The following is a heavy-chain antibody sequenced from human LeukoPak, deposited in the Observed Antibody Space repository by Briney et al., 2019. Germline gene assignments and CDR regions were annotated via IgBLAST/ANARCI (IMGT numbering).Heavy chain of an antibody. J-gene: IGHJ4*02. V-gene: IGHV4-59*08. CDR1: GGSISSYY. CDR3: ARGGYGSGWPYFDY. D-gene: IGHD6-19*01. Sequence: SETLSLTCTVSGGSISSYYWSWIRQPPGKGLEWIGYIYYSGNTNYNPSLKSRVTISIDTSKNQFSLKLSSVTAADTAVYYCARGGYGSGWPYFDYWGQGTLVTVSS. CDR2: IYYSGNT.